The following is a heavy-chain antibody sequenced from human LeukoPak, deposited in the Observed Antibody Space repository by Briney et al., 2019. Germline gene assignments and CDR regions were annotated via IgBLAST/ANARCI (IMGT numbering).Heavy chain of an antibody. Sequence: GGSLRLSCAACGFTFSSYAMHWVRQAPGKGLEWVAVISYDGSNKYYADSVKGRFTISRDNSKNTLYLQMNSLRAEDTAVYYCARDRNDILTGYFDYWGQGTLVTVSS. CDR1: GFTFSSYA. D-gene: IGHD3-9*01. J-gene: IGHJ4*02. V-gene: IGHV3-30*04. CDR2: ISYDGSNK. CDR3: ARDRNDILTGYFDY.